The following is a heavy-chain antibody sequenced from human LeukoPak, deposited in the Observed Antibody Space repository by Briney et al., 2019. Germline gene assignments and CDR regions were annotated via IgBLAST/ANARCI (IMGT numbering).Heavy chain of an antibody. V-gene: IGHV3-48*04. Sequence: GGSLRLSCAVSGFTFSAYSMNWVRQAPGKGLEWVSYITNTSSIIYYADSVKGRFTVSRDNAKNSLYLQMNSLRAEDTAVYYCAKVNVVVPAWGQGTLVTVSS. D-gene: IGHD2-2*01. CDR3: AKVNVVVPA. J-gene: IGHJ4*02. CDR1: GFTFSAYS. CDR2: ITNTSSII.